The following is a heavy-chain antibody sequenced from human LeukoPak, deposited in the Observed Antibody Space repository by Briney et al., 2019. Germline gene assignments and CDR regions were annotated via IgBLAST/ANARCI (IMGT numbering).Heavy chain of an antibody. J-gene: IGHJ5*02. CDR2: INHGGST. CDR3: ARSLHNWVDP. CDR1: GGSFSGDF. Sequence: PSETLSLTCAVYGGSFSGDFWSWIRQSPGKGLEWIGEINHGGSTTYNPSLQSRVTMSVDTSTNQISLKMTSVTAADTAVYYCARSLHNWVDPWGQGTLVTVSS. D-gene: IGHD3-10*01. V-gene: IGHV4-34*01.